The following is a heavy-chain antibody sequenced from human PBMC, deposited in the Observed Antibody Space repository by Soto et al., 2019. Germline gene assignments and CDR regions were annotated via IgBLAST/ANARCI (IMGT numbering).Heavy chain of an antibody. V-gene: IGHV4-38-2*02. Sequence: PSETLSLTCAVSGDSITSIYHWAWIRQPPGRGLEWVASIYPSGTTYYNPSPKSRVTMSVDTSKNQFSLKLSSVTAADTAVYYCARDVGHIVVVTAIRTNWFDPWGQGTLVTVSS. D-gene: IGHD2-21*02. CDR1: GDSITSIYH. CDR3: ARDVGHIVVVTAIRTNWFDP. CDR2: IYPSGTT. J-gene: IGHJ5*02.